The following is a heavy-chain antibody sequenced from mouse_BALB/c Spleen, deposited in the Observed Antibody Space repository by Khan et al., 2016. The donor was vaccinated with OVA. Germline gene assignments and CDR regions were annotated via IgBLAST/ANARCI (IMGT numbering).Heavy chain of an antibody. Sequence: EVQLVESGGGLVKPGGSLKLSCAASGFTFRSYTMSWVRQTPEKRLEWVAFISSGASNTHYPDSVKGRFTISRDNAKNTLYLQMSSLKSEDTAMYYCARGSYEGYYYAMDYWGQGTSVTVSS. J-gene: IGHJ4*01. V-gene: IGHV5-6-4*01. CDR3: ARGSYEGYYYAMDY. D-gene: IGHD2-12*01. CDR1: GFTFRSYT. CDR2: ISSGASNT.